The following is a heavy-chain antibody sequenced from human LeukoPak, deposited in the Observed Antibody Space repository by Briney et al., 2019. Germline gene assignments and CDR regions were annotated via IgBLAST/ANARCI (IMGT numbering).Heavy chain of an antibody. V-gene: IGHV6-1*01. CDR2: IYYRSKWYN. CDR1: GDSVSSNSAA. J-gene: IGHJ3*02. CDR3: ALDAGNSLDAFDI. Sequence: SQTLSLTCAISGDSVSSNSAAWNWIRQSPPRGLEWLGRIYYRSKWYNNYALSVKSRISINPDTSKNQFSLHLNSVTPEDTAVYYCALDAGNSLDAFDIWGPGTMVTVSS. D-gene: IGHD1-26*01.